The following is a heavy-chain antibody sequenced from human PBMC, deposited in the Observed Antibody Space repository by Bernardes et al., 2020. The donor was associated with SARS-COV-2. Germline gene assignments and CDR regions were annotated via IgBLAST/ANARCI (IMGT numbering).Heavy chain of an antibody. J-gene: IGHJ5*02. D-gene: IGHD2-8*01. V-gene: IGHV4-59*01. CDR3: AREASCSKGVCVGNWFDP. CDR2: IYNSGRT. CDR1: GRSIYSYY. Sequence: SETLSLTCTVSGRSIYSYYWAWIRQPPGKGLEWIGYIYNSGRTNFNPSLKSRVTISVDTSKNQFSRKLRSVTAADTAVYYCAREASCSKGVCVGNWFDPWGQGTLVTVSS.